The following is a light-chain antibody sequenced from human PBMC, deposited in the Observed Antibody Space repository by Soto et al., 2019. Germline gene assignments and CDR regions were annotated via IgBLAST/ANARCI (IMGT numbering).Light chain of an antibody. V-gene: IGKV4-1*01. Sequence: DIVMTQSPDSLAVSLGERATINCKSSQSVLYSSNNKNYLVWYQQKPGQPPKLLIYWASTRESGVPDRFSCSGSGTDFTLTISSLQAEDVAVYYCQQYYSTPWTFGQGTKVEIK. CDR1: QSVLYSSNNKNY. J-gene: IGKJ1*01. CDR3: QQYYSTPWT. CDR2: WAS.